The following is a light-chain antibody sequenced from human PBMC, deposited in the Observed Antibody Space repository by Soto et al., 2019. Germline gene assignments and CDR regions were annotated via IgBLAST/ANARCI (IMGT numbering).Light chain of an antibody. CDR1: QSVSSY. CDR3: HQRSNWPRS. CDR2: DAS. V-gene: IGKV3-11*01. J-gene: IGKJ2*04. Sequence: EIVLTQSPATLSLSPGEGATRSCRASQSVSSYLAWYQQKPGQAPRLLIYDASNRATGIPARFSGSGSGTDFPLAIGSLEPEDFAVYYCHQRSNWPRSFGQGTKLEIK.